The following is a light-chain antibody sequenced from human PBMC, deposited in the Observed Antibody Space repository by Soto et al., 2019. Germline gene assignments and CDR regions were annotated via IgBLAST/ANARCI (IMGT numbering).Light chain of an antibody. CDR1: QSVSISS. CDR3: QQYGSSSYT. CDR2: SAS. Sequence: TQSLSPGERATLSCRASQSVSISSLAWYQQKPGQAPRLLIYSASSRATGIPDRFSGSGSGTDFTLTISRLEPEDFAVYYWQQYGSSSYTFGQGTNLEIK. J-gene: IGKJ2*01. V-gene: IGKV3-20*01.